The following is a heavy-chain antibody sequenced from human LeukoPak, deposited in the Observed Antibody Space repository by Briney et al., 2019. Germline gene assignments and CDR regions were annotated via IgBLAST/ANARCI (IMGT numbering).Heavy chain of an antibody. CDR2: ISSSSSYM. V-gene: IGHV3-21*01. Sequence: PGGSLRLSCVASGFTFSSYSMNWVRQAPGKGLEWVSSISSSSSYMFYADSMKGRFTISRDNAKNSLYLRMNSLRAEDTAVYYCARDRSGSYPETYGMDVWGQGTTVTVSS. D-gene: IGHD1-26*01. CDR3: ARDRSGSYPETYGMDV. J-gene: IGHJ6*02. CDR1: GFTFSSYS.